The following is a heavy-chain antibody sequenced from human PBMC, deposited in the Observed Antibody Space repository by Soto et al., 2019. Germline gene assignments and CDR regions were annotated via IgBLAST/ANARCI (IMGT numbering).Heavy chain of an antibody. Sequence: SETLSLTCTVSGDSITDSTYYWAWIRQPPGKGLEWIGSVFYSGGTHYNPSRKSRVTISVDTSKNQFSLKVRSVTAADTAVYYCASVRRGGYDSLRYYYGMDVWGQGTTVTVSS. CDR1: GDSITDSTYY. D-gene: IGHD5-12*01. CDR2: VFYSGGT. CDR3: ASVRRGGYDSLRYYYGMDV. J-gene: IGHJ6*02. V-gene: IGHV4-39*01.